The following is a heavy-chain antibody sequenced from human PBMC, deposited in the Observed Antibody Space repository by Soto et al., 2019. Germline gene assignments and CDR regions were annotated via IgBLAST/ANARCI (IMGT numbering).Heavy chain of an antibody. V-gene: IGHV4-4*07. CDR3: ARYIGSYAYAEVY. CDR1: GGSINSYW. D-gene: IGHD2-15*01. J-gene: IGHJ4*02. Sequence: SETLSLTCSASGGSINSYWWSWIRQPAGKGLEWIGRVYSSGTTDYNPSLNSRATMSVETSRNQFSLTLTSVTAADTAVYYCARYIGSYAYAEVYGGQGIQVTVSS. CDR2: VYSSGTT.